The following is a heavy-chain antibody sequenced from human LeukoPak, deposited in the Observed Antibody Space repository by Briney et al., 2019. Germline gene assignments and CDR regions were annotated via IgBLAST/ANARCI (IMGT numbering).Heavy chain of an antibody. CDR3: ARTQPHSNFDY. D-gene: IGHD1-26*01. CDR1: GYSFTSYW. CDR2: IYPGDSDT. Sequence: GESLKISCKGSGYSFTSYWIGWVRQMPGKGLEWMGIIYPGDSDTRYSPSFQGQVTLSADKSISTAYLQWSSRKASDTAMYYCARTQPHSNFDYWGQGTLVTVSS. V-gene: IGHV5-51*01. J-gene: IGHJ4*02.